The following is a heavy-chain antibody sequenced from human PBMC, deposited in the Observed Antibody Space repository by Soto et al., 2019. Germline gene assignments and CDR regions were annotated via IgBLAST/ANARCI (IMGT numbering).Heavy chain of an antibody. D-gene: IGHD4-17*01. CDR1: GGTFSSYT. V-gene: IGHV1-69*08. J-gene: IGHJ4*02. Sequence: QVQLVQSGAEVKKPGSSVKVSCKASGGTFSSYTISWVRQAPGQGLEWMGRIIPILGIANYAQKFQGRVTITADKSTSTAYMELSSLRSEDTAVYYCARDLGGSDYGDYVFNYWGQGTLVTVSS. CDR2: IIPILGIA. CDR3: ARDLGGSDYGDYVFNY.